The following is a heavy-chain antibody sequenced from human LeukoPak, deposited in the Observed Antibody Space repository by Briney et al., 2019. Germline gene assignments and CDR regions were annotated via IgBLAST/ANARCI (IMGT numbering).Heavy chain of an antibody. D-gene: IGHD3-10*01. CDR2: IYPGDSDT. CDR1: GCSFTSYW. Sequence: GESLKISCKGSGCSFTSYWIGWVRQMPGKGLEWMGIIYPGDSDTRYSPPFQGKVTISADKSISTAYLQWSSLKASDTAMYYCATPPRGYYGSGSYPEYFQHWGQGTLVTVSS. V-gene: IGHV5-51*01. CDR3: ATPPRGYYGSGSYPEYFQH. J-gene: IGHJ1*01.